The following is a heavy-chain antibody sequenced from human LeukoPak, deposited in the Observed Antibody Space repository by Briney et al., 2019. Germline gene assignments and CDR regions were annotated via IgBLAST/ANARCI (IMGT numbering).Heavy chain of an antibody. J-gene: IGHJ1*01. CDR2: ISYDGSNK. D-gene: IGHD2-15*01. V-gene: IGHV3-30*04. Sequence: GRSLRLSCAASVFTFSSYSMHWVCQAPGKGLEWVAVISYDGSNKYYADSVKGRFTIARDNSKNTLYLQMNSLRVDDTAVYYCAQQLGYCSGGTCYFTYWGQGTLVTVSS. CDR3: AQQLGYCSGGTCYFTY. CDR1: VFTFSSYS.